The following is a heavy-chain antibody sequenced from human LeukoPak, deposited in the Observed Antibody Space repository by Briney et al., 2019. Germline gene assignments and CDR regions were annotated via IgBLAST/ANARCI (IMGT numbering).Heavy chain of an antibody. CDR1: GGSISSSSYH. D-gene: IGHD4-17*01. CDR2: IYYSGST. V-gene: IGHV4-39*07. CDR3: ARDYGDYGVLDY. Sequence: SETLSLTCTVSGGSISSSSYHWGWIRQPPGKGPEWIGSIYYSGSTYYNPSLQSRVTISADTSKNQFSLKLSSVTAADTAVYYCARDYGDYGVLDYWGQGTLVTVSS. J-gene: IGHJ4*02.